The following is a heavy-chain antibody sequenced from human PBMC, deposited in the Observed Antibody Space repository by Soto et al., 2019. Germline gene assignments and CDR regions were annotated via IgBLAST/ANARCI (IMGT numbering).Heavy chain of an antibody. CDR1: GYTFTSYY. V-gene: IGHV1-2*02. Sequence: ASVKVSCKASGYTFTSYYIHWVRQAPGQGLERMGWINPITGGTNYAPKFQGRVTMTRDTSITTAYMELSRLRSDDTAVYYCARNYYDSSDRDYLDYWGQGTPVTVSS. D-gene: IGHD3-22*01. J-gene: IGHJ4*02. CDR2: INPITGGT. CDR3: ARNYYDSSDRDYLDY.